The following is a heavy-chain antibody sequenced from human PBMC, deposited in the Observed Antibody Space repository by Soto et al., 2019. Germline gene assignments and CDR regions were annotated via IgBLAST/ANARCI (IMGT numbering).Heavy chain of an antibody. CDR2: IYYSGST. CDR1: GGSISSYY. V-gene: IGHV4-59*01. J-gene: IGHJ3*02. D-gene: IGHD1-1*01. CDR3: ARAVTTEGGAFDI. Sequence: PSETLSLTFTVSGGSISSYYWSWIRQPPGKGLEWIGYIYYSGSTNYNPSLKSRVTISVDTSKNQFSLKLSSVTAADTAVYYCARAVTTEGGAFDIWGQGTMVTVSS.